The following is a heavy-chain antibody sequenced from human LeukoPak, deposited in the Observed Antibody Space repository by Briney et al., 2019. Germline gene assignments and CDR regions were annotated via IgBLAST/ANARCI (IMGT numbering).Heavy chain of an antibody. CDR3: ARGPYYYDSSGYDLDY. D-gene: IGHD3-22*01. J-gene: IGHJ4*02. V-gene: IGHV3-13*01. CDR1: GFTFSSYD. Sequence: PGGSLRLSCAASGFTFSSYDMHWVRQATGKGLEWVSAIGTAGDTYYPGSVKGRFTISRDNAKNSLYLQMNSLRAEDTAVYYCARGPYYYDSSGYDLDYWGQGTLVTVSS. CDR2: IGTAGDT.